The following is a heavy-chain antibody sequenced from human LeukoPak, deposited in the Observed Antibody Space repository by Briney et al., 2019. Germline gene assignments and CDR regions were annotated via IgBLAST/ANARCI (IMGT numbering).Heavy chain of an antibody. V-gene: IGHV4-61*02. CDR3: ARADYGGIALDFHYYYMDV. Sequence: SQTLSLTCTVSGGSISSGSYYWSWIRQPAGKGLEWIGRIYTSGSTNYNPSLKSRVTISVDTSKNQFSLKLSSVTAADTAVYYCARADYGGIALDFHYYYMDVWGKGTTVTVSS. CDR1: GGSISSGSYY. CDR2: IYTSGST. J-gene: IGHJ6*03. D-gene: IGHD4-23*01.